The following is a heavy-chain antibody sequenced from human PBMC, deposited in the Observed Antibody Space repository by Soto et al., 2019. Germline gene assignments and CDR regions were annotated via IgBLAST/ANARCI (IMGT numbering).Heavy chain of an antibody. D-gene: IGHD2-2*02. CDR2: ISYDGGNK. CDR1: GFTFSSYA. CDR3: AREDRDIVVVPAAILPDY. V-gene: IGHV3-30-3*01. Sequence: GGSRRLSCAASGFTFSSYAMHWVRQAPGKGLEWVAIISYDGGNKYYADSVKGRFTISRDNSKNTLYLQMNSLRAEDTAVYYCAREDRDIVVVPAAILPDYWGQGTLVTVSS. J-gene: IGHJ4*02.